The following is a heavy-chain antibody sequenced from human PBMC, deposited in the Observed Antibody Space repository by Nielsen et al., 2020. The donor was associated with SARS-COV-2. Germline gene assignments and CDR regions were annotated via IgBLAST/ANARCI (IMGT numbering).Heavy chain of an antibody. CDR1: GYSFNMYT. Sequence: ASVKVSCKASGYSFNMYTMNWVRQAPGQGLEWMGWINTKTGDPTYAQGFSGRFVFSVDTSVTTAYLQISSLEAEDTAVYYCARKTCGSTSCPFGCWGQGTLVTVSS. CDR3: ARKTCGSTSCPFGC. CDR2: INTKTGDP. D-gene: IGHD2-2*01. V-gene: IGHV7-4-1*02. J-gene: IGHJ5*01.